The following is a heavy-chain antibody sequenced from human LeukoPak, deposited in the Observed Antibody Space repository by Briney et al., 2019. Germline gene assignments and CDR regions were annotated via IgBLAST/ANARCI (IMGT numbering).Heavy chain of an antibody. Sequence: GGSLRLSCAASGFTFSSYVMSWVRQAPGKGLEWVSAISTTGGSTYYADSVKGRFTISRDNSKNTLYLQMNSLRAKDTAVYYCARVRTTVTYYSDYWGQGTLVTVSS. D-gene: IGHD4-17*01. CDR1: GFTFSSYV. V-gene: IGHV3-23*01. J-gene: IGHJ4*02. CDR2: ISTTGGST. CDR3: ARVRTTVTYYSDY.